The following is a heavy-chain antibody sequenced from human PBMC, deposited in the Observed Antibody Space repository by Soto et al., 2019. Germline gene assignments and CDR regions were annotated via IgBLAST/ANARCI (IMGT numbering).Heavy chain of an antibody. J-gene: IGHJ4*02. CDR1: GGSISSGGYY. CDR2: IYYSGST. Sequence: QVQLQESGPGLVKPSQTLSLTCTVSGGSISSGGYYWSWIRQHPGKGLEWIGYIYYSGSTYYNPSLTSRVTISVDTSKYPFSLKLSSVTAADTAVYYCARGSREGGGYWGQGTLVTVSS. CDR3: ARGSREGGGY. V-gene: IGHV4-31*03. D-gene: IGHD1-26*01.